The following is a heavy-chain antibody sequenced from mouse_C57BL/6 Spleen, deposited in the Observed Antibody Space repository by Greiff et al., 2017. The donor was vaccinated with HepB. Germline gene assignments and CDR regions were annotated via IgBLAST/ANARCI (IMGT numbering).Heavy chain of an antibody. CDR2: INPNNGGT. D-gene: IGHD1-1*01. Sequence: EVQLQQSGPELVKPGASVKISCKASGYTFTDYYMNWVKQSHGKSLEWIGDINPNNGGTSYNQKFKGKATLTVDKSSSTAYMELRSLTSEDSAVYYCALFTGGWYFDVWGTGTTVTVSS. CDR3: ALFTGGWYFDV. V-gene: IGHV1-26*01. J-gene: IGHJ1*03. CDR1: GYTFTDYY.